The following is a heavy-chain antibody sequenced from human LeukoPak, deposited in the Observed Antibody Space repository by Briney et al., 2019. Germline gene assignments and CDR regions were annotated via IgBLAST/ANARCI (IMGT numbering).Heavy chain of an antibody. CDR2: ISSSSSYI. V-gene: IGHV3-21*01. J-gene: IGHJ6*02. CDR3: ARDLYYDILTGYGANGMDV. D-gene: IGHD3-9*01. CDR1: GFTFSSYG. Sequence: GGSLRLSCAASGFTFSSYGMHWVRQAPGKGLEWVSSISSSSSYIYYADSVKGRFTISRDNAKNSLYLQMNSLRAEDTAVYYCARDLYYDILTGYGANGMDVWGQGTTVTVSS.